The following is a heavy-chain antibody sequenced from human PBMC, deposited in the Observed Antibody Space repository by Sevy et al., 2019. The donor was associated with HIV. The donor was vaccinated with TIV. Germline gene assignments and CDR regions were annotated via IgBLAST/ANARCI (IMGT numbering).Heavy chain of an antibody. V-gene: IGHV3-23*01. CDR3: ARDGRGISAFDI. Sequence: GGSLRLSCVASEFIFSSHAVSWVRQAPGKGLEWVSAISGDGENTHYADSVRGRFTISRDNFKNRLYLQMNSLRAEDTALYYCARDGRGISAFDIWGPGTMVTVSS. CDR1: EFIFSSHA. D-gene: IGHD3-3*02. CDR2: ISGDGENT. J-gene: IGHJ3*02.